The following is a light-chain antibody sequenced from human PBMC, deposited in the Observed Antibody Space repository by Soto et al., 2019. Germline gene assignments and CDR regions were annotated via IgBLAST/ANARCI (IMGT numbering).Light chain of an antibody. CDR1: QSVSSN. CDR3: QQYNNWPPPP. CDR2: GAS. Sequence: EIVMTQSPATLSVSPGERATLSCRASQSVSSNLAWYQQKPGQAPRLLIYGASTRATGIPARFSGSGSGTEVTLTISSLQSEDFAVYYCQQYNNWPPPPFGQGTKLEIK. J-gene: IGKJ2*01. V-gene: IGKV3-15*01.